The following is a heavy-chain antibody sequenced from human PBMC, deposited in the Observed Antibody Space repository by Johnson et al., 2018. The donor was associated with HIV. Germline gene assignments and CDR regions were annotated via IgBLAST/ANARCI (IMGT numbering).Heavy chain of an antibody. CDR1: GFTFSSYG. CDR3: ARVRRQLVRLSAFDI. Sequence: QVQLVESGGGVVQPGRSLRLSCASSGFTFSSYGMHWVRQAPGKGLEWVAVISYDGSNKYYADSVKGRFTISRDNAKDSLHLQMNSLRAEDTAVYFCARVRRQLVRLSAFDIWGQGTLVTVSS. D-gene: IGHD6-6*01. V-gene: IGHV3-30*03. J-gene: IGHJ3*02. CDR2: ISYDGSNK.